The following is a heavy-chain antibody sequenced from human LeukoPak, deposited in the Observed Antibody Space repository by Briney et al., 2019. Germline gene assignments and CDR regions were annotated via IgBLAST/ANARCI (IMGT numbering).Heavy chain of an antibody. CDR2: ISGSSNKI. Sequence: GGSLRLSCAASGFTFSNYGMNWVRQAPGKGLEWVSYISGSSNKIYYADSMRGRFTVSRDNAKNSLYLQMSTLRDEDTAVYYCARDQYLDYWGQGTLVTVSS. CDR3: ARDQYLDY. V-gene: IGHV3-48*02. CDR1: GFTFSNYG. J-gene: IGHJ4*02.